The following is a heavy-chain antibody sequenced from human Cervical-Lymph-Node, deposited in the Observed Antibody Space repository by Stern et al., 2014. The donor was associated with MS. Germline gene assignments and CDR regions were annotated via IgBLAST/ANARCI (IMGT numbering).Heavy chain of an antibody. J-gene: IGHJ3*02. Sequence: VQLEESGAEVKKPGASVKVSCKASEYTFTYFFMHWVRQAPGQGLEWMGVINPSGGFTTYAQKSQGRVTMTRDTSTSTVYMELTSLTSEDTAVYYCASARNTAFDIWGQGTLVTVSS. CDR3: ASARNTAFDI. CDR2: INPSGGFT. CDR1: EYTFTYFF. V-gene: IGHV1-46*03.